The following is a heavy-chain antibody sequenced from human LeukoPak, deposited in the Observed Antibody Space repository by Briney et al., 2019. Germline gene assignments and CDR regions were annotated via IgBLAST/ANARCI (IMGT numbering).Heavy chain of an antibody. CDR2: IYPGDSET. D-gene: IGHD3-16*01. Sequence: HGESLQISCKVSGYNFFTTWWIGWVRQMPGKGLEYMGIIYPGDSETRYSPSFQGQVTFSVDKSISTAYLRLSSLKASDTAIYYCARYGAPQHGEVHFDHWGRGTLVTVSS. V-gene: IGHV5-51*01. J-gene: IGHJ4*02. CDR1: GYNFFTTWW. CDR3: ARYGAPQHGEVHFDH.